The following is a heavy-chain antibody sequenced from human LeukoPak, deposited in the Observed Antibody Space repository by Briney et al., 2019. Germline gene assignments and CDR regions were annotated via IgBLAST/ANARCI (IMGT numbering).Heavy chain of an antibody. CDR2: INPNSGGT. D-gene: IGHD1-26*01. J-gene: IGHJ4*02. CDR1: GYTFTSFG. CDR3: ARYRSGSDSTMGDY. V-gene: IGHV1-2*02. Sequence: ASVKVSCKASGYTFTSFGISWVRQAPGQGLEWMGWINPNSGGTNYAQKFQGRVTMTRDTSISTAYMELSRLRSDDTAVYYCARYRSGSDSTMGDYWGQGTLVTVSS.